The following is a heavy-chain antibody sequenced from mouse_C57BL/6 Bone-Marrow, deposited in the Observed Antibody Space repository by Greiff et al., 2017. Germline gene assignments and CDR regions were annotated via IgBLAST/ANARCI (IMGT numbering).Heavy chain of an antibody. CDR3: ARYYGHWYFDV. CDR2: IYPGGGYT. Sequence: QVQLQQSGAELVRPGTSVKMSCKASGYTFTNYWIGWAKQRPGHGLEWIGDIYPGGGYTNYNEKFKGKATLTADKSSSTAYMHFSSLTSEDSAIYYCARYYGHWYFDVWGTGTTVTVSS. D-gene: IGHD1-2*01. V-gene: IGHV1-63*01. J-gene: IGHJ1*03. CDR1: GYTFTNYW.